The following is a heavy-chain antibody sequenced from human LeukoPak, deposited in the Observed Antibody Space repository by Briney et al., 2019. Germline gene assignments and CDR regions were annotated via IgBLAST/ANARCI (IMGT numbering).Heavy chain of an antibody. CDR1: GFTFSRYW. CDR2: INSDGTTT. D-gene: IGHD4-17*01. Sequence: GGSLRLSCVASGFTFSRYWMFWVRQAPGKGLVWVSRINSDGTTTNYADSVKGRLTISRDNAKNTLSLQLNSLRAEDTAVYFCASSGITVTSSYFYYLDVWGKGTMVTVSS. V-gene: IGHV3-74*01. J-gene: IGHJ6*03. CDR3: ASSGITVTSSYFYYLDV.